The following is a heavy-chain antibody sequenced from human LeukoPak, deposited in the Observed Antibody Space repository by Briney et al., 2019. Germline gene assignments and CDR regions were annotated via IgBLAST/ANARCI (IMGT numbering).Heavy chain of an antibody. V-gene: IGHV3-21*01. CDR1: GFTFTSYT. D-gene: IGHD7-27*01. CDR2: ISSSSSYT. Sequence: RGSLRLSCAASGFTFTSYTMNWVRQAPGQGLEWVSSISSSSSYTNYANSVKGRFTISRDNATNPPYMQMNSLRSEDTAVYYCARLGTGDDYWGQGTLVTVSS. J-gene: IGHJ4*02. CDR3: ARLGTGDDY.